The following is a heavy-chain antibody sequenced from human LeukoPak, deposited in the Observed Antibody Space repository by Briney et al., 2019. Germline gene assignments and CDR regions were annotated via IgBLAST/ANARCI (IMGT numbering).Heavy chain of an antibody. D-gene: IGHD6-13*01. Sequence: GGSLRLSCVASGFTFSSYSMNWVRQAPGKGLEWVSSISSSSSYIYYADSVKGRFTFSRDNAKNSLYLQMNSLRAEDTAVYYCARAGGSWYLPYDYWGQGTLVTVSS. CDR2: ISSSSSYI. CDR1: GFTFSSYS. J-gene: IGHJ4*02. CDR3: ARAGGSWYLPYDY. V-gene: IGHV3-21*01.